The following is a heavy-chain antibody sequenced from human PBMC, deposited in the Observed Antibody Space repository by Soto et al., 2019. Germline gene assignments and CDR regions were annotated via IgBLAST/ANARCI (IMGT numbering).Heavy chain of an antibody. CDR2: IYPGDSDT. Sequence: PGESLKISCKGSGYSFTSYWIGWVRQMPGKGLGWMGIIYPGDSDTRYSPSFQGQVTISADKPISTAYLQWSSLKASDTAMYYCARLGYYDFWSGYYHGMDVWGQGTTVTVSS. V-gene: IGHV5-51*01. D-gene: IGHD3-3*01. J-gene: IGHJ6*02. CDR1: GYSFTSYW. CDR3: ARLGYYDFWSGYYHGMDV.